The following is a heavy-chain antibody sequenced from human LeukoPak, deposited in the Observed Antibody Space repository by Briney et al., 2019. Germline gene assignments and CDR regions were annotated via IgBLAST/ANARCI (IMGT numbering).Heavy chain of an antibody. V-gene: IGHV5-51*01. CDR2: IYPGDSDT. J-gene: IGHJ4*02. Sequence: GESLKISCKGSGSRFTSYWIGWVRQMPGKGLEGMGIIYPGDSDTRYSPSFQGQVTISADKSISTAYLQWSSLKASDTAMYYCASTYYYDSSGYYFDYWGQGTLVTVS. CDR1: GSRFTSYW. D-gene: IGHD3-22*01. CDR3: ASTYYYDSSGYYFDY.